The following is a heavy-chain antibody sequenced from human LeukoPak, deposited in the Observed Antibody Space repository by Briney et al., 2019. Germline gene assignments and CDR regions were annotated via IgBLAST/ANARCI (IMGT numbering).Heavy chain of an antibody. V-gene: IGHV3-30*02. D-gene: IGHD3-22*01. CDR1: GFTFSSDG. CDR3: AKDRLSVTYYYDSSGYWFGY. CDR2: IRNDGRNK. Sequence: GGSLRLSCAASGFTFSSDGMHWVRQAPGKGLEWVAFIRNDGRNKYYADPGKGRFTIYRDNSKNTMYQQMNSLRAEDTAVYYCAKDRLSVTYYYDSSGYWFGYWGQGTLVTVS. J-gene: IGHJ4*02.